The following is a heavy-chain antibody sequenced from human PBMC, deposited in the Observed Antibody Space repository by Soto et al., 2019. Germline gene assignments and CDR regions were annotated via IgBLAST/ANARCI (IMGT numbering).Heavy chain of an antibody. CDR3: AREWYYYDSSGYYWSWFDP. Sequence: GGSLRLSCAASGFTFSSYEMNWIRQAPGKGLEWVSYISSSGSTIYYADSVKGRFTISRDNAKNSLYLQMNSLRAEDTAVYYCAREWYYYDSSGYYWSWFDPWGQGTLVTVSS. CDR2: ISSSGSTI. V-gene: IGHV3-48*03. D-gene: IGHD3-22*01. CDR1: GFTFSSYE. J-gene: IGHJ5*02.